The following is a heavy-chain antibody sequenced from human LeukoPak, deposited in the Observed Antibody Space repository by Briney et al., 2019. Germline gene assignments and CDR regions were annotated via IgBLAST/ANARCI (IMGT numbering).Heavy chain of an antibody. CDR2: ISYDGSNK. J-gene: IGHJ4*02. D-gene: IGHD3-16*02. CDR3: ARERVRAYYFDY. CDR1: GFTFSSYA. V-gene: IGHV3-30*14. Sequence: GGSLRLSCAASGFTFSSYAMHWVRQAPGKGLEWVAVISYDGSNKYYADSVKGRFTISRDNSKNTLYLQMNSLRAEDTAVYYCARERVRAYYFDYWGQGTLVTVSS.